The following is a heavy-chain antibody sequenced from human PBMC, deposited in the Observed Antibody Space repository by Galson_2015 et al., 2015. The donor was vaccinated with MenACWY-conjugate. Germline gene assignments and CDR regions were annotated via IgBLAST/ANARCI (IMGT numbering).Heavy chain of an antibody. CDR3: ARDLFAGNSDVFDI. J-gene: IGHJ3*02. CDR1: GFTFSSYS. V-gene: IGHV3-21*01. Sequence: SLRLSCAASGFTFSSYSMIWVRQAPGRGLEWVSSASGSSRYIYYADSVKGRFTISRDNAKNSLYLQMNSLRAEDTAVYYCARDLFAGNSDVFDIWGQGTMVTVSS. D-gene: IGHD4-23*01. CDR2: ASGSSRYI.